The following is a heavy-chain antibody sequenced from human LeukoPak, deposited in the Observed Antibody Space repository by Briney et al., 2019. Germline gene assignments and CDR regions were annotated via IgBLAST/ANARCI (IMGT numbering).Heavy chain of an antibody. CDR3: ARGRGRDVSFYYGMDV. J-gene: IGHJ6*02. CDR2: IYSNGTT. V-gene: IGHV4-61*02. Sequence: SQTLSLTCTVSRGSISSGSYYWCWIRQPAGKGLEWIGRIYSNGTTNYNPSLKSRVTISVDTSKNHFSLKVSSVTAADAAVYYCARGRGRDVSFYYGMDVWGQGTTVTVSS. D-gene: IGHD3-10*01. CDR1: RGSISSGSYY.